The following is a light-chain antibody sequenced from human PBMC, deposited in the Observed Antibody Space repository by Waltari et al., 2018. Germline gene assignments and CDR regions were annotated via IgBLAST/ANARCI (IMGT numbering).Light chain of an antibody. CDR1: RSDVGGYNY. CDR2: DVR. Sequence: QSALTQPASVSGSPGQSITISCTGTRSDVGGYNYVSWYQQHPGKAPKLMISDVRNRPSGVSNRFSGSKSGNTASLTISGLQAEDGADYYCSSYTSSSTLWVFGGGTKLTVL. V-gene: IGLV2-14*03. CDR3: SSYTSSSTLWV. J-gene: IGLJ3*02.